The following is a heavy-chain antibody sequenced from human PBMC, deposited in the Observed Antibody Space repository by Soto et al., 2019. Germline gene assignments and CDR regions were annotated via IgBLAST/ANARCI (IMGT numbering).Heavy chain of an antibody. CDR1: GFSLSTSGVG. D-gene: IGHD1-7*01. CDR2: IYWDDDK. CDR3: AHRRAGISGTTSSFDY. J-gene: IGHJ4*02. V-gene: IGHV2-5*02. Sequence: QITLKESGPTLVKPTQTLTLTCTFSGFSLSTSGVGVGWIRQPPGKALEWLALIYWDDDKRYSPSLKSRLTITKDTSKNQVVLTMTNMDPVDTATYYCAHRRAGISGTTSSFDYWGQGTLVTVSS.